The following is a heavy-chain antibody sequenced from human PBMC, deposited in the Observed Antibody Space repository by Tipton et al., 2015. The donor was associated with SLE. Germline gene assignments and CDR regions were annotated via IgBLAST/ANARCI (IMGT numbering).Heavy chain of an antibody. D-gene: IGHD6-13*01. Sequence: SLRLSCAASGFTFSSYAMHWVRQAPGKGLEWVAVISYDGSNKYYADSVKGRFTISRDNSKNTLYLQMNSLRPEDTAMYYCTSVQSAGSSWWEIDFDGMDVWGQGTTVTVSS. CDR3: TSVQSAGSSWWEIDFDGMDV. CDR1: GFTFSSYA. V-gene: IGHV3-30*14. CDR2: ISYDGSNK. J-gene: IGHJ6*02.